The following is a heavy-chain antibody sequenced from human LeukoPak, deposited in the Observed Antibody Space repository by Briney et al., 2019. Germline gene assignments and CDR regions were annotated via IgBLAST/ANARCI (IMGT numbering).Heavy chain of an antibody. CDR3: TRDQTPYY. V-gene: IGHV3-49*04. CDR1: GFTFSSYE. CDR2: IRSKIYGGTP. Sequence: GGSLRLSCAASGFTFSSYEMNWVRQAPGKGLEWVGFIRSKIYGGTPEYAASVKGRFTISRDDSKGVAYLQMNSLKTEDTAVYYCTRDQTPYYWGQGTLVTVSS. J-gene: IGHJ4*02.